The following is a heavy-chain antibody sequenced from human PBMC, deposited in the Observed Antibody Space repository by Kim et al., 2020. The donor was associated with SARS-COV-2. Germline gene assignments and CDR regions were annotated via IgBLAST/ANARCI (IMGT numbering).Heavy chain of an antibody. CDR3: ARRLSASRFDL. CDR1: GGSISSVGNY. V-gene: IGHV4-31*03. Sequence: SETLSLTCSVSGGSISSVGNYWSWIRQHPGEGLEWIGSIYYSGTPYYNSSLKSRVTISLDTSKNQFSLRLNSVTAADTAVYYCARRLSASRFDLWGRGTLVTVSS. CDR2: IYYSGTP. J-gene: IGHJ2*01.